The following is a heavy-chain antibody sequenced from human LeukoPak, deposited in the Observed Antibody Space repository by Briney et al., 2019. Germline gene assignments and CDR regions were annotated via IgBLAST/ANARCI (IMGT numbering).Heavy chain of an antibody. J-gene: IGHJ4*02. V-gene: IGHV3-66*01. CDR2: IYSGGTT. Sequence: LSLTCDVSGGSVTSTNWWTWVRQAPGKGLEWVSVIYSGGTTYYADSVKGRFTISRDNSKNTLYLQMNSLRAEDTAVYYCARGRRITIFGVIIERYFDYWGQGTLVTVSS. CDR1: GGSVTSTNW. CDR3: ARGRRITIFGVIIERYFDY. D-gene: IGHD3-3*01.